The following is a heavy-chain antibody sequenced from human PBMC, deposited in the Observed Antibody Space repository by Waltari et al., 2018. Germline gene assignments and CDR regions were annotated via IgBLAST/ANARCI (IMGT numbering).Heavy chain of an antibody. Sequence: EVQLVESGGGLVKPGGSLRLSCAASGFTFSSYSMNWVRQAPGKGLEWVSSISSSSSYIYYADSVKGRFTISRDNAKNSLYLQMNSLRAEDTAVYYCVSVSSSWFASGYWGQGTLVTVSS. CDR3: VSVSSSWFASGY. CDR1: GFTFSSYS. J-gene: IGHJ4*02. V-gene: IGHV3-21*01. CDR2: ISSSSSYI. D-gene: IGHD6-13*01.